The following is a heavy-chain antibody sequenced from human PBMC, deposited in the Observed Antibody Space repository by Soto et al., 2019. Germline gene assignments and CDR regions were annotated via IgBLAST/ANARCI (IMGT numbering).Heavy chain of an antibody. CDR2: ISWDGGST. CDR3: AKGADSLPTVYYYYGMDV. J-gene: IGHJ6*02. D-gene: IGHD2-15*01. Sequence: PGGSLRLSCAASGFTFDDYTMHWVRQAPGKGLEWVSLISWDGGSTYYADSVKGRFTISRDNSKNSLYLQMNSLRTEDTALYYWAKGADSLPTVYYYYGMDVWGQGTTVTGLL. CDR1: GFTFDDYT. V-gene: IGHV3-43*01.